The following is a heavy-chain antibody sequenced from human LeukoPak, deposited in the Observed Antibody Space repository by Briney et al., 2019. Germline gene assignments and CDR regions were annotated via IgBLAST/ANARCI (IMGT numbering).Heavy chain of an antibody. J-gene: IGHJ4*02. CDR2: INPSGGST. CDR3: ARGGQPLNIDY. V-gene: IGHV1-46*02. Sequence: ASVKVSCKASGYTFNNHYMYWVRQAPGQGLEWMGVINPSGGSTSYAQKFQGRVTMTRDTSTSTVYMELSSLRSEDTAVYYCARGGQPLNIDYWGQGTLVTVSS. CDR1: GYTFNNHY. D-gene: IGHD1-14*01.